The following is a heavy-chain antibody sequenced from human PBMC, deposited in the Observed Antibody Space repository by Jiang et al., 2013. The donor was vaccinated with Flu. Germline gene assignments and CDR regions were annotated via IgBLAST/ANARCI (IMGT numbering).Heavy chain of an antibody. CDR3: ARDPGIAVAGPSNDY. V-gene: IGHV1-2*02. Sequence: MHWVRQAPGEGLEWMGWINPNSGGTNYAQKFQGRVTLTRDTSISTAYMELSRLRSDDTAVYYCARDPGIAVAGPSNDYWGQGTLVTVSS. D-gene: IGHD6-19*01. CDR2: INPNSGGT. J-gene: IGHJ4*02.